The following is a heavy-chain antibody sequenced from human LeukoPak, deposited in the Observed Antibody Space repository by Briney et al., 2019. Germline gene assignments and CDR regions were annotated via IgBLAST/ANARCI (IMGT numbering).Heavy chain of an antibody. D-gene: IGHD6-13*01. J-gene: IGHJ4*02. CDR1: GFTFSSYA. V-gene: IGHV3-23*01. Sequence: GGSLRLSCAASGFTFSSYAMNWVRQAPGKGLEWVSGIRDSGGSTYYADSVKGRFTISRDNSKNTVDLQMNSLRAEDTALYYCAKARGYSSSSSFDFWGQGTLVTVSS. CDR2: IRDSGGST. CDR3: AKARGYSSSSSFDF.